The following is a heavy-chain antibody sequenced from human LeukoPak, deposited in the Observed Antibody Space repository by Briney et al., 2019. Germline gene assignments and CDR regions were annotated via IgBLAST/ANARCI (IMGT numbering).Heavy chain of an antibody. D-gene: IGHD3-3*01. Sequence: GGSLRLSCAASGFTFSSYSMNWVRQAPGKGLEWVSSISSSSSYIYYADSVKGRFTISRDNAKNSLYLQMNTLRAEDTAIYYCAKGDAYDFWSGYSGSYFDYWGQGTLVTVSS. J-gene: IGHJ4*02. CDR1: GFTFSSYS. V-gene: IGHV3-21*04. CDR3: AKGDAYDFWSGYSGSYFDY. CDR2: ISSSSSYI.